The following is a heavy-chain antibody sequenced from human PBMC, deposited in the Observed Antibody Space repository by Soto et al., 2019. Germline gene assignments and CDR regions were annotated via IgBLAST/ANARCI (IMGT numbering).Heavy chain of an antibody. CDR2: ISYDGSNK. D-gene: IGHD3-3*01. CDR3: ARDKRDLRFLEWSYYFDY. Sequence: GGSLRLSCAASGFTFSSYAIHWVRQAPGKGLEWVAVISYDGSNKYYADYVKGRFTISRDNSKNTLYLQMNSLRAEDTAVYYCARDKRDLRFLEWSYYFDYWGQGTLVTVSS. J-gene: IGHJ4*02. CDR1: GFTFSSYA. V-gene: IGHV3-30-3*01.